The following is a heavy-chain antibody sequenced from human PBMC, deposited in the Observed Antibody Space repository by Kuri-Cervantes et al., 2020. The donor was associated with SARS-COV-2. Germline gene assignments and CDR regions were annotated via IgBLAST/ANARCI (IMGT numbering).Heavy chain of an antibody. CDR3: ANRQWLLIDDAFDI. D-gene: IGHD3-22*01. Sequence: GGSLRLSCAASGFTFSSYAMSWVRQAPGKGLEWVSAISGSGGNTYYADSVKGRFTISRDNSNNTLYLQMNSLRAEDTAVYYCANRQWLLIDDAFDIWGQGTMVTVSS. J-gene: IGHJ3*02. CDR1: GFTFSSYA. CDR2: ISGSGGNT. V-gene: IGHV3-23*01.